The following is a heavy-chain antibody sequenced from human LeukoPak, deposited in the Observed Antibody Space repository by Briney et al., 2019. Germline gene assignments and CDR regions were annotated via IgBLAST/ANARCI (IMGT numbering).Heavy chain of an antibody. CDR3: ARHPINYDFWSGYSTYYFDY. Sequence: PGGSLRLSCAASGFTFSSYWMHWVRQAPGKGLAWVSRINSDGSSTNYADSVKGRFTISRDNAKNMLYLQVNSLRAEDTAVYYCARHPINYDFWSGYSTYYFDYWGQGTLVTVSS. D-gene: IGHD3-3*01. CDR1: GFTFSSYW. J-gene: IGHJ4*02. CDR2: INSDGSST. V-gene: IGHV3-74*01.